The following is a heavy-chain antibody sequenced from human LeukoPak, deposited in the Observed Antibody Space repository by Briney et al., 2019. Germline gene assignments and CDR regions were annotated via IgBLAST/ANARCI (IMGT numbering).Heavy chain of an antibody. CDR1: GYSFTSYW. V-gene: IGHV5-51*01. CDR2: IYPGDSDT. D-gene: IGHD3-22*01. CDR3: ARWYYDSSGYYLGTDAFDI. Sequence: GESLKISCKGSGYSFTSYWIGWVRPVPGKGLEWMGIIYPGDSDTRYSPPFQGQVTISADKSISTAYLQWSSLKASDTAMYYCARWYYDSSGYYLGTDAFDIWGQGTMVTVSS. J-gene: IGHJ3*02.